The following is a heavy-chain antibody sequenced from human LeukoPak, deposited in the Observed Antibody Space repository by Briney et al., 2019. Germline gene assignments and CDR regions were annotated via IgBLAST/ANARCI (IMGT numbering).Heavy chain of an antibody. D-gene: IGHD5-12*01. Sequence: GGSLRLSCAASGFTFSSFGIHWVRQAPGKGLEWVAFIWYDGSKQYYADSVKGRFTISRDNSKSTVYLQMNSLRAEDTAVYFCARDWANSGSDYWGQGTLVIVSS. CDR1: GFTFSSFG. V-gene: IGHV3-33*01. J-gene: IGHJ4*02. CDR2: IWYDGSKQ. CDR3: ARDWANSGSDY.